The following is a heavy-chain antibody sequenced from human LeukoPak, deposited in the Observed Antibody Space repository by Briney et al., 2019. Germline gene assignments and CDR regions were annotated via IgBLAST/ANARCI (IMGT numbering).Heavy chain of an antibody. J-gene: IGHJ2*01. CDR2: FYHSGVT. D-gene: IGHD2-2*01. V-gene: IGHV4-38-2*02. Sequence: SETLSLTCSVSGYSITTAYYWGWMRQVPGKGLEWIASFYHSGVTYYTPSLEGRATISLDTSKNQYSLRIDSVTAADTAVYYCARSGGSLDCSTRTCYLVYCYFDVWGRGTLVTVSS. CDR1: GYSITTAYY. CDR3: ARSGGSLDCSTRTCYLVYCYFDV.